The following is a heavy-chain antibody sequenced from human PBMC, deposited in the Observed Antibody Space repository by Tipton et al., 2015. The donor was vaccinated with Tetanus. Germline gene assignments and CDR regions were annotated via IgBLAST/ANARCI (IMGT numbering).Heavy chain of an antibody. CDR1: GGSIGTYH. Sequence: TLSLTCTVSGGSIGTYHWNWIRQSPGKGLEWIGYIDYFGTTKYNPSLMSRVAMSVDTSKNQLSPKLSSVTSADTAVYYCARPSGYMYSDCWGQGTLVTVSS. CDR2: IDYFGTT. V-gene: IGHV4-59*01. CDR3: ARPSGYMYSDC. D-gene: IGHD3-3*01. J-gene: IGHJ4*02.